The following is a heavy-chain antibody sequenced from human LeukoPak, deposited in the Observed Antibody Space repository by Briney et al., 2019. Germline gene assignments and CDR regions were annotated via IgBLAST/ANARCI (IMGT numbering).Heavy chain of an antibody. Sequence: GGSLRLSCAVSGFIFKDFPMTWVRQAPGKGLEWLSAISAGGDLTFHADSLKGRFTISRDNSKNTLYLQMDSLRAEDTAVYYCAKSLFTSAAGSGRAFWGQGTMVTVSS. V-gene: IGHV3-23*01. J-gene: IGHJ3*01. D-gene: IGHD3-10*01. CDR1: GFIFKDFP. CDR2: ISAGGDLT. CDR3: AKSLFTSAAGSGRAF.